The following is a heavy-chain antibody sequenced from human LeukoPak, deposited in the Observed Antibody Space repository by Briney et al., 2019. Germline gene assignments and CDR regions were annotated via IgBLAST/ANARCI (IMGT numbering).Heavy chain of an antibody. CDR2: IYYSGST. J-gene: IGHJ4*02. CDR3: ARHLGSSGSYPFDY. D-gene: IGHD3-10*01. Sequence: SETLSLTCTVSGGSISSSSYYWGWVRQPPGTGMEWIGSIYYSGSTYYSSSLKSRVTMSVDMSKNQFSLILTSVTAADTAVYYCARHLGSSGSYPFDYWGQGTLVTVSS. CDR1: GGSISSSSYY. V-gene: IGHV4-39*01.